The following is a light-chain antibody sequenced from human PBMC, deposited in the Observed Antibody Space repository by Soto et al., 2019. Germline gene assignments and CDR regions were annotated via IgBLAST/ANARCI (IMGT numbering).Light chain of an antibody. CDR2: DAS. CDR1: QNIFSNF. CDR3: QPYSITPPRT. Sequence: EIVLTQSPGTLSLSPGEGATLSCRASQNIFSNFLAWYQQKPGQAPRLLIYDASSRATGVPDRFSGSGSGKEFTITISRLEPEDFAVYYCQPYSITPPRTLGRGTSVEVK. J-gene: IGKJ1*01. V-gene: IGKV3-20*01.